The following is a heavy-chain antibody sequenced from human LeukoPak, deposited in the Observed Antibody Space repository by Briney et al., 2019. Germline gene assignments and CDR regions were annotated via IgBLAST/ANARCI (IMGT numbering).Heavy chain of an antibody. CDR2: IIPIFGTS. Sequence: GSSVKVSCKASGGTFSSYAISWLRQAPGQGLDWMGGIIPIFGTSNYAQKFQGRVTITTDESTSTAYMELSSLRSEDTAVYYCARIRDGYNSNWFDPWGQGTLVTVSS. V-gene: IGHV1-69*05. D-gene: IGHD5-24*01. J-gene: IGHJ5*02. CDR3: ARIRDGYNSNWFDP. CDR1: GGTFSSYA.